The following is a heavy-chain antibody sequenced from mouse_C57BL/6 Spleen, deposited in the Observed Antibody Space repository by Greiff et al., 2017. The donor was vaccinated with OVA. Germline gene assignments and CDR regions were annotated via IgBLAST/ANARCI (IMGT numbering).Heavy chain of an antibody. Sequence: EVKLVESGGGLVQPGGSLKLSCAASGFTFSDYGMAWVRQAPRKGPEWVAFISNLAYSIYYADTVTGRFTISRENAKNTLYLEMSSLRSEDTAMYYCARGRGPYAMDYWGQGTSVTVSS. J-gene: IGHJ4*01. CDR1: GFTFSDYG. CDR3: ARGRGPYAMDY. V-gene: IGHV5-15*01. CDR2: ISNLAYSI.